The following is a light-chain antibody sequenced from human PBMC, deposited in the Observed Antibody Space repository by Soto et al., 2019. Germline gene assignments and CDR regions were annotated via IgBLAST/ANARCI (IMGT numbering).Light chain of an antibody. CDR2: AAS. Sequence: DIQLTQSPSFLSASIGDRVTITCRASQGLNSYLAWYQQKPGKAPKLLIYAASTLQSGVPSRFSGSGSGTEFTLTISSLQPEDFATYYCQQLNSYPLTFGGGTKVEIK. CDR3: QQLNSYPLT. CDR1: QGLNSY. J-gene: IGKJ4*01. V-gene: IGKV1-9*01.